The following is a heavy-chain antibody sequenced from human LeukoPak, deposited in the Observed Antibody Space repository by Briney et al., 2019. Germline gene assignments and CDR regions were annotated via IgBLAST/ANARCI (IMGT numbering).Heavy chain of an antibody. CDR2: ISSSGSTI. CDR1: GFSFSDYY. D-gene: IGHD3-22*01. J-gene: IGHJ4*02. Sequence: GGSLRLSCAASGFSFSDYYMSWIRQAPGKGLEWVSYISSSGSTIYHADSVKGRFTISRDNAKNSLYLQMHSLRAEDTAVYYCARDCMDSYYYDSSGYFDYWGQGTLVTVSS. V-gene: IGHV3-11*01. CDR3: ARDCMDSYYYDSSGYFDY.